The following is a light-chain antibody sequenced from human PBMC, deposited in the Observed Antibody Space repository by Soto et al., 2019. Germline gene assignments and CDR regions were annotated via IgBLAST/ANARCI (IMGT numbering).Light chain of an antibody. CDR2: GAS. Sequence: DIEMTKSPSSLSASVGDRVTITCRAGQSISTYLSWYQQTPGKAAKLLIYGASSLHSGVPSRFSGSGSGTDFTLTISSLQPEDFATYYCQQSYSTLWTFGQGTKVDIK. CDR1: QSISTY. CDR3: QQSYSTLWT. V-gene: IGKV1-39*01. J-gene: IGKJ1*01.